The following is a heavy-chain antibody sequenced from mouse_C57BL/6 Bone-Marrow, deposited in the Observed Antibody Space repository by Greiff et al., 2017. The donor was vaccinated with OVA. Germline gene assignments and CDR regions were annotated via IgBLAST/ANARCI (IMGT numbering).Heavy chain of an antibody. V-gene: IGHV1-64*01. CDR3: ARARHYDGSSYAMDY. CDR1: GYTFTSYW. D-gene: IGHD1-1*01. CDR2: IHPNSGST. J-gene: IGHJ4*01. Sequence: QVQLQQPGAELVKPGASVKLSCKASGYTFTSYWMHWVKQRPGQGLEWIGMIHPNSGSTNYNEKFKSKATLTVDKSSSTAYMQLSSLTSEDSAVYYCARARHYDGSSYAMDYWGQGTSVTVSS.